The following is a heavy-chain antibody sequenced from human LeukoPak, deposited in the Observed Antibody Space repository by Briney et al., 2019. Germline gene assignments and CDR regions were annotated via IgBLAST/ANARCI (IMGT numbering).Heavy chain of an antibody. D-gene: IGHD1-1*01. J-gene: IGHJ4*02. CDR1: GFTVSSNY. Sequence: PGGSLRLSCAASGFTVSSNYMSWVRQAPGKGLERVSGISGGGSTTYYAESVKGRFTISRDNSENTLYLQMNSLRAEDTAVYYCAKEPKLERRARYLDYWGQGTLVTVSS. CDR3: AKEPKLERRARYLDY. V-gene: IGHV3-23*01. CDR2: ISGGGSTT.